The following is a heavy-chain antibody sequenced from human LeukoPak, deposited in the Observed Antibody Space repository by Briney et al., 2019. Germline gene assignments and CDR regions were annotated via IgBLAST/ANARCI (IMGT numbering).Heavy chain of an antibody. J-gene: IGHJ4*02. CDR1: GFTFSSYA. D-gene: IGHD3-22*01. V-gene: IGHV3-23*01. CDR3: ARRAGDYSHPYDY. Sequence: GGSLRLSCAASGFTFSSYAMHWVRQAPGKGLEWVSAISGSGGSTYYADSVKGRFTISRDNSKNTVHLQMNSLRAEDTAMYYCARRAGDYSHPYDYWGQGTLVTVSS. CDR2: ISGSGGST.